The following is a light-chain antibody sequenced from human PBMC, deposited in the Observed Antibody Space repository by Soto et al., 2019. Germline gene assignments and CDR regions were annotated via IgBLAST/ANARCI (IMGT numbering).Light chain of an antibody. Sequence: EIGLPQYPGTLSLSPGERATLSCRASQSVSSSYLAWYQQKPGQAPRLLIYGASSRATGIPDRFSGSGSGTDFTLTISRLEPEDFAVYYCQQYGSSPKTFGQGTKVDIK. CDR1: QSVSSSY. V-gene: IGKV3-20*01. CDR2: GAS. CDR3: QQYGSSPKT. J-gene: IGKJ1*01.